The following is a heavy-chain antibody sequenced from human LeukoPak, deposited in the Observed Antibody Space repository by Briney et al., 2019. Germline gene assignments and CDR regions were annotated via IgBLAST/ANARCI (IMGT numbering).Heavy chain of an antibody. V-gene: IGHV1-18*01. CDR3: ARGGYSSSWPPTRWFDP. CDR2: ISAYNGNT. CDR1: GYTFTSYG. J-gene: IGHJ5*02. Sequence: VASVKVSCKASGYTFTSYGISWVRQAPRQGLEWMGWISAYNGNTNYAQKLQGRVTMTTDTSTSTAYMELRSLRSDDTAVYYCARGGYSSSWPPTRWFDPWGQGTLVTVSS. D-gene: IGHD6-13*01.